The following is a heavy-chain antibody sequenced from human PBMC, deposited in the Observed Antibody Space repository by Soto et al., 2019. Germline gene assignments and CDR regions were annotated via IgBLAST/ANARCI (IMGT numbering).Heavy chain of an antibody. J-gene: IGHJ4*02. CDR3: ARVFGRYYGAGSYYNSPQKNSFDY. D-gene: IGHD3-10*01. CDR1: GGSFSGYY. CDR2: INHSGST. Sequence: QVQLQQWGAGLLKPSETLSLTCAVYGGSFSGYYWSWIRQPPGKGLEWIGEINHSGSTNYNPSLMSRATISVDTSKNQFSLKLSSVTAADTAVYYCARVFGRYYGAGSYYNSPQKNSFDYWGQGTLVTVSS. V-gene: IGHV4-34*01.